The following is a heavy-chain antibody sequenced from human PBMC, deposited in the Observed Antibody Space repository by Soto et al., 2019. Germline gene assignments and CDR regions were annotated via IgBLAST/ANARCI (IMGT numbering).Heavy chain of an antibody. Sequence: EVQLVETGGGLIQPGESLRLSCAASGFTVSSYYMNWVRLVPEKGLEWVSTITDTGGDAKYADSVRGRFVISRDNSKKTLYLQMTSLTAEDSAMYFCARGSTDSYPGSRIFDFWGRGTLVTVSS. CDR1: GFTVSSYY. CDR3: ARGSTDSYPGSRIFDF. J-gene: IGHJ4*02. D-gene: IGHD3-10*01. CDR2: ITDTGGDA. V-gene: IGHV3-53*02.